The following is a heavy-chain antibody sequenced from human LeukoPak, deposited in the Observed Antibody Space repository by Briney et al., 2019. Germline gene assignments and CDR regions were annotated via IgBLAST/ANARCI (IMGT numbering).Heavy chain of an antibody. CDR3: ARVLKLSTVNYYYYYMDV. D-gene: IGHD1-1*01. CDR1: GGSISSYY. J-gene: IGHJ6*03. Sequence: SETLSLICTVSGGSISSYYWSWIRQPPGKGLEWIGYIYYSGSTNYNPSLKSRVTISVDTSKNQFSLKLSSVTAADTAVYYCARVLKLSTVNYYYYYMDVWGKGTTVTISS. CDR2: IYYSGST. V-gene: IGHV4-59*01.